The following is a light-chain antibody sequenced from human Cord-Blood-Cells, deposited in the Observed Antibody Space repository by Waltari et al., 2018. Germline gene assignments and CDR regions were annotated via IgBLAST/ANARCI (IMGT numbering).Light chain of an antibody. CDR1: QSISSY. CDR3: PQRYSTPLI. V-gene: IGKV1-39*01. CDR2: AAS. Sequence: DIQMTQSPSSLSDSVGDRATITCRASQSISSYLNWYQQKPGKAPKLLIYAASSLQSGVPSRFSCSGSGTDFTLTIRSLQPEDFATYSCPQRYSTPLIFGGGTKVEIK. J-gene: IGKJ4*01.